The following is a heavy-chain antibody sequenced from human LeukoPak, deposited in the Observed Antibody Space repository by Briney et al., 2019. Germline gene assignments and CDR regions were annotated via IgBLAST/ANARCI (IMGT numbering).Heavy chain of an antibody. V-gene: IGHV4-4*07. CDR3: ARVVVRGVINYYYYYMDV. Sequence: SETLSLTCTVSGDSIGSYYWSWIRQPAGKVLEWIGHIYPSGTTKYNPSLKSRVTISVDKSKNQFSLKLSSVTAADTAVYYCARVVVRGVINYYYYYMDVWGKGTTVTVSS. CDR2: IYPSGTT. J-gene: IGHJ6*03. CDR1: GDSIGSYY. D-gene: IGHD3-10*01.